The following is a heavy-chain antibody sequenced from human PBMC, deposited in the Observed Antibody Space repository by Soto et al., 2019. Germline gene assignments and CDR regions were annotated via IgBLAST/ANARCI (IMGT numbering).Heavy chain of an antibody. J-gene: IGHJ4*02. V-gene: IGHV4-30-4*01. CDR2: IYYSGST. CDR3: ARLVVPAAIVYYFDY. CDR1: GGSISSGDYY. Sequence: SETLSLTCTVSGGSISSGDYYWSWIRQPPGKGLEWIGYIYYSGSTYYNPSPKSRVTISVDTSKNQFSLKLSSVTAADTAVYYCARLVVPAAIVYYFDYWGQGTLVTVSS. D-gene: IGHD2-2*02.